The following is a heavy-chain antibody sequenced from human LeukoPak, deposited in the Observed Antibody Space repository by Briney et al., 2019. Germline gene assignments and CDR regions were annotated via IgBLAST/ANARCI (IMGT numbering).Heavy chain of an antibody. D-gene: IGHD3-22*01. J-gene: IGHJ4*02. CDR1: GGSISSYY. CDR2: IYTSGST. CDR3: ARQYDSSGYPLDY. Sequence: PSGTLSLTCTVSGGSISSYYWSWIRQPPGKGLEWIGYIYTSGSTNYNPSLKSRVTISVDTSKNQFSLKLSSVTAADTAVYYCARQYDSSGYPLDYWGQGTLVTVSS. V-gene: IGHV4-4*09.